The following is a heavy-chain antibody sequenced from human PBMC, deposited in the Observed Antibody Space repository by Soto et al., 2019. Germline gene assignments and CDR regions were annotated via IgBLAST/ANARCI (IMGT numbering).Heavy chain of an antibody. CDR2: MNPNSGNT. CDR3: AGQYSYALGRAFDI. V-gene: IGHV1-8*01. CDR1: GYTFTSYD. D-gene: IGHD5-18*01. J-gene: IGHJ3*02. Sequence: GASVKVSCKASGYTFTSYDINWVRQATGQGLEWMGWMNPNSGNTGYAQKFQGRVTMTRNTSISTAYMELSSLRSEDTAVYYCAGQYSYALGRAFDIWGQGTMVTVSS.